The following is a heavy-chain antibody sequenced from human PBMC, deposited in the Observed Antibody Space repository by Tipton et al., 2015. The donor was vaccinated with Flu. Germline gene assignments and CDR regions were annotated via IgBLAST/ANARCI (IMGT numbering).Heavy chain of an antibody. Sequence: QSGAEVKKPGESLKISCKGSGYSFTSYWIAWVRQMPGKGLEWMGIIYPGDSDTRYSPSFQGQVTISADKSISTAHLQWSSLKASDTAMYYCARQRYSSSWPPNYYYYGMDVWDQGP. CDR3: ARQRYSSSWPPNYYYYGMDV. D-gene: IGHD6-13*01. J-gene: IGHJ6*02. CDR2: IYPGDSDT. V-gene: IGHV5-51*01. CDR1: GYSFTSYW.